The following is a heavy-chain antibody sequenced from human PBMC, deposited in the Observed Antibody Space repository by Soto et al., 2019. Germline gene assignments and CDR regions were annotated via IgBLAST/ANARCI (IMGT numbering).Heavy chain of an antibody. CDR1: GGSISSYY. CDR3: ARRWGTYFDY. D-gene: IGHD7-27*01. J-gene: IGHJ4*02. CDR2: IYYSGST. Sequence: QVQLQESGPGLVKPSETLSLTCTVSGGSISSYYWSLIRQPPGKGLEWIGYIYYSGSTNYNPSLKSRVTLSVVTSKNQFSLKLSSVTAADTAVYYCARRWGTYFDYWGQGTLVTVSS. V-gene: IGHV4-59*01.